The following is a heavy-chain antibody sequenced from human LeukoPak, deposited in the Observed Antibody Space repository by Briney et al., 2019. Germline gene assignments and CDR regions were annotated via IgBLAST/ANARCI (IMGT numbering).Heavy chain of an antibody. V-gene: IGHV3-30*18. D-gene: IGHD3-16*01. J-gene: IGHJ6*03. Sequence: GGSLRLSCAASGFTFSSYGMHWVRQAPGKGLEWVAVISYDGSNEYYPDSVKGRFTISRDNSKNTLYLQMNSLRAEDTAVYYCAKDRLRRGEGYYYYYMDVWGKGTTVTISS. CDR2: ISYDGSNE. CDR1: GFTFSSYG. CDR3: AKDRLRRGEGYYYYYMDV.